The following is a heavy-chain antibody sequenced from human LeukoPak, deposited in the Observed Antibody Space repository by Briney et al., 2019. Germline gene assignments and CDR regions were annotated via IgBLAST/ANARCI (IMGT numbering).Heavy chain of an antibody. CDR2: IYSSGST. Sequence: PSETLSLTCTVSGGSISSHYWTWIRQSAGKGLEWIGRIYSSGSTNYNPSLKSRVTMSVDTSKNQLSLKLNSVTAADTAVYYCARTDYYDKSIDYWGQGTLVTVSS. V-gene: IGHV4-4*07. CDR1: GGSISSHY. CDR3: ARTDYYDKSIDY. D-gene: IGHD3-22*01. J-gene: IGHJ4*02.